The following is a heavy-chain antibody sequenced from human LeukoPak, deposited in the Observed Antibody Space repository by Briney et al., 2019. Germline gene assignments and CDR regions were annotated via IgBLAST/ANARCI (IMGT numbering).Heavy chain of an antibody. V-gene: IGHV3-30*03. CDR3: ARGSAFSYSFTGRERTKSRLDY. D-gene: IGHD5-18*01. CDR1: GFTFSTYG. Sequence: QPGRSLRLSCAASGFTFSTYGMHWVRQAPGKGLEWVAVISYDGSNKYYADSVKGRFTISRDNSKNTLFLQMNSLRAEDTAVYYCARGSAFSYSFTGRERTKSRLDYWGQGTLVTVSS. J-gene: IGHJ4*02. CDR2: ISYDGSNK.